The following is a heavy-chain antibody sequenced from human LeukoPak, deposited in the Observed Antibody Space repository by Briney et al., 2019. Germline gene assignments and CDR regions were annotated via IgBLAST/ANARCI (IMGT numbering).Heavy chain of an antibody. CDR2: IYYSGST. V-gene: IGHV4-59*08. J-gene: IGHJ3*02. D-gene: IGHD3-22*01. CDR3: ARIRGGYYDSSGLAFDI. Sequence: SETLSLTCTVSGGSISSYYWSWIRQPPGKGLEWIGYIYYSGSTNYNPSLKSRVTISVDTSKNQFSLKLSSVTAADTAVYYCARIRGGYYDSSGLAFDIWGQGTMVTVSS. CDR1: GGSISSYY.